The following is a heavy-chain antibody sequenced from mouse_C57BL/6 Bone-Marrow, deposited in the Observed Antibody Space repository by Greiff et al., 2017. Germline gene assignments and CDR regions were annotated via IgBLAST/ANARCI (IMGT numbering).Heavy chain of an antibody. CDR1: GYTFTNYW. J-gene: IGHJ2*01. CDR2: IYPGGGYT. D-gene: IGHD3-1*01. CDR3: ARSGDDGLFDY. V-gene: IGHV1-63*01. Sequence: QVQLQQSGAELVRPGTSVKMSCTASGYTFTNYWIGWAKQRPGHGLEWIGDIYPGGGYTNYNEKFKGKATLTADKSSSTAYMQFSSLTSEDSAIYYCARSGDDGLFDYWGQGTTLTVSS.